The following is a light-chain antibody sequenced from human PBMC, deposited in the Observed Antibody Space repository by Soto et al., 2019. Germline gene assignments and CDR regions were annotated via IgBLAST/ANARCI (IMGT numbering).Light chain of an antibody. V-gene: IGLV1-51*01. Sequence: QSVLTQPPSVSAAPGQKVTISCSGGTSNIGNNGVSWYQQFPGTAPKLLIYDNNKRPSGIPDRFSGSKSGTSATLDIAGLETGDEADYYGGSGDSSLSPGQVFGGGTKLTVL. CDR3: GSGDSSLSPGQV. CDR1: TSNIGNNG. J-gene: IGLJ3*02. CDR2: DNN.